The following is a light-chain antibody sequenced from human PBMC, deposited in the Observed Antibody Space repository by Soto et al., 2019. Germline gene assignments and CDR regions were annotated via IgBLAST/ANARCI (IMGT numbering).Light chain of an antibody. J-gene: IGKJ1*01. Sequence: IRMTQSPSSFSASTGDRVTITCRASQGISSYLAWYQQKPGKAPNLLIFAASNLQSGVPSRFSGSGSGTDFTLTINSLQPEDFATYFCQQTFNTPWTFGRGTKVDIK. CDR2: AAS. CDR3: QQTFNTPWT. V-gene: IGKV1-8*01. CDR1: QGISSY.